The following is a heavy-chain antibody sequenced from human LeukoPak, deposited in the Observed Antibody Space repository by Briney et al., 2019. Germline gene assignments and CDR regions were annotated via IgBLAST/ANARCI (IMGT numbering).Heavy chain of an antibody. CDR1: GGSISSYY. Sequence: PSETLSLTCTVSGGSISSYYWGWIRQPPGKGLEWIGSIYYSGSTYYNPSLKSRVTISVDTSKNQFSLKLSSVTAADTAVYYCASPTMVRGVITDWGQGTLVTVSS. D-gene: IGHD3-10*01. V-gene: IGHV4-39*01. CDR2: IYYSGST. J-gene: IGHJ4*02. CDR3: ASPTMVRGVITD.